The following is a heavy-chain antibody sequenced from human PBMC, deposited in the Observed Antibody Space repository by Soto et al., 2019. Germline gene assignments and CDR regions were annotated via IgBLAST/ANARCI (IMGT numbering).Heavy chain of an antibody. V-gene: IGHV3-23*01. CDR2: ISGSGGSL. Sequence: VQLLESGGGLVQPGGSLRLSCAASGFTFSSYAMNWVRQTPGEGLEWVSGISGSGGSLYYADSVKGRFTISRDNSKNTLYLQMDIPRAEDTGVYYCARYALGLSSWWYNWFDRWGQGTLVSVSS. CDR1: GFTFSSYA. CDR3: ARYALGLSSWWYNWFDR. D-gene: IGHD2-8*02. J-gene: IGHJ5*02.